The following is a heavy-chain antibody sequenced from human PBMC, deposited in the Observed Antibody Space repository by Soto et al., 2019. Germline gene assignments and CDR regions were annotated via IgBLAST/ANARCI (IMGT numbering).Heavy chain of an antibody. J-gene: IGHJ4*02. CDR2: ISDSGDAT. CDR1: GFTFNNYV. Sequence: EVQLLESGGNLVQPGGSLRLSCVASGFTFNNYVMTWVRQAPGKGLEWVSAISDSGDATYSADFVEGRFTISRDNSKNTLYLQMRDLRTDDTAVYYCARGWQVRGGQFDYWGQGTLVSVSS. V-gene: IGHV3-23*01. CDR3: ARGWQVRGGQFDY. D-gene: IGHD6-19*01.